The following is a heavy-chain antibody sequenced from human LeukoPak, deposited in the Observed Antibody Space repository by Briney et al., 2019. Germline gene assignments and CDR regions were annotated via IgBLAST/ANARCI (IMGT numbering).Heavy chain of an antibody. J-gene: IGHJ4*02. V-gene: IGHV4-59*01. CDR3: AKGAYEPFDY. D-gene: IGHD1-26*01. CDR2: IYSTGST. Sequence: PSETLSLTCTVSGASMSNYYWSWIRQPPGKGLEWIRCIYSTGSTDFNPSLKSPVTMSLDTSKNQFSLKLSSVTAADTAVYFCAKGAYEPFDYWGQGILVTVSS. CDR1: GASMSNYY.